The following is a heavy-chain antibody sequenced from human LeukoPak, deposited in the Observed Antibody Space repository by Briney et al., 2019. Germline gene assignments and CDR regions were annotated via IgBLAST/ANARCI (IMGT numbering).Heavy chain of an antibody. CDR2: IKSKTDGGTT. Sequence: PSGTLSLTCAVSGGSISSSNWWSWVRQAPGKGLEWVGRIKSKTDGGTTDYAAPVKGRFTISRDDSKNTLYLQMNSLKTEDTAVYYCTTDYGDYVYWGQGTLVTVSS. D-gene: IGHD4-17*01. CDR3: TTDYGDYVY. V-gene: IGHV3-15*01. CDR1: GGSISSSNW. J-gene: IGHJ4*02.